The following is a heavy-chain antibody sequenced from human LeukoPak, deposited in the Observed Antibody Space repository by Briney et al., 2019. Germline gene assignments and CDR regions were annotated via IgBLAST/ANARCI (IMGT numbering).Heavy chain of an antibody. CDR3: AKPPYSGSYYYFDY. Sequence: PGWSLRLSCAASGFTFSSYAMSWVRQAPGKGLEWVSAISGSGGSTYYADSVKGRFTISRDNSKNTLYLQMNSLRAEDTAVYYCAKPPYSGSYYYFDYWGQGTLVTVSS. CDR2: ISGSGGST. V-gene: IGHV3-23*01. D-gene: IGHD1-26*01. CDR1: GFTFSSYA. J-gene: IGHJ4*02.